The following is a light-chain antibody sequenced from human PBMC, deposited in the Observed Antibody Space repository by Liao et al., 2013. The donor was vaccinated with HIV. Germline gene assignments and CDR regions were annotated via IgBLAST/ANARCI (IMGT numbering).Light chain of an antibody. V-gene: IGLV3-25*02. CDR2: KDS. Sequence: SYELTQPPSVSVSPGQTARITCSGDALPKQYAYWYQQKPGQAPVLVIYKDSERPSGIPERFSGFNSGNTATLTIRRVEVGDEADYYCQVWDSSSDQGVFGGGTKLTVL. J-gene: IGLJ3*02. CDR3: QVWDSSSDQGV. CDR1: ALPKQY.